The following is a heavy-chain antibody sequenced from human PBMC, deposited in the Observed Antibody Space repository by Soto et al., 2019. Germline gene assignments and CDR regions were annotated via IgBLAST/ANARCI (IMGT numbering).Heavy chain of an antibody. D-gene: IGHD1-1*01. CDR3: ARGLTVYSSVLQYFYAMDV. J-gene: IGHJ6*02. CDR2: FIPLFGTA. Sequence: QVQLVQSGAEGRKPGSSVKVSCKVSGGTFKSYAISWLRQAPGQGLEWVGGFIPLFGTANYARDFEGRVTITADESTSTVYMELSSLRSEDTALFFCARGLTVYSSVLQYFYAMDVWGQGTTVTVSS. V-gene: IGHV1-69*01. CDR1: GGTFKSYA.